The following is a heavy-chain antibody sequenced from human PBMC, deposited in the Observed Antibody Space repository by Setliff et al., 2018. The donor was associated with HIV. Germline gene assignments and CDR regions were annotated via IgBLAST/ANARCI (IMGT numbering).Heavy chain of an antibody. CDR3: ARHGAFYYYYYMDV. CDR1: GGSISSGSHY. Sequence: SETLSLTCTVSGGSISSGSHYWSWIRQPAGKGLEWIGYIFISGITNYNPSLKSRVTISVDTSKNQFSLNLSSVTAADTAVYYCARHGAFYYYYYMDVWGKGTTVTVSS. V-gene: IGHV4-61*09. J-gene: IGHJ6*03. CDR2: IFISGIT.